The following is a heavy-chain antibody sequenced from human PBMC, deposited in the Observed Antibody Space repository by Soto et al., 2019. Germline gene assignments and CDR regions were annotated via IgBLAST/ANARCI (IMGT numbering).Heavy chain of an antibody. J-gene: IGHJ4*02. CDR3: ARGATVTQYDY. Sequence: NPSETRSLTCTVSGVSVSSGSFYWAWIRQPPGKGLEWIGFISYSGTTNYNPSLKSRVTISVDTSRGQISLMVSSLTAADTALYYCARGATVTQYDYWGQGTLVTVSS. CDR1: GVSVSSGSFY. D-gene: IGHD4-17*01. CDR2: ISYSGTT. V-gene: IGHV4-61*01.